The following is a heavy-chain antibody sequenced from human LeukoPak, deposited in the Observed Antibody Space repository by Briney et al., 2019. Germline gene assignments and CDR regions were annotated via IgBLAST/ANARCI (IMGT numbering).Heavy chain of an antibody. J-gene: IGHJ3*02. Sequence: ASVKVSCKASGYTFINYGITWVRQAPGQGLEWMGWISAYNGNTNYAQKLQGRVTVTTDTSSSKAYMELRSLRSDDTAVYYCARWDYYDSRTFDIWGQGTMVTVSS. V-gene: IGHV1-18*01. CDR2: ISAYNGNT. D-gene: IGHD3-22*01. CDR3: ARWDYYDSRTFDI. CDR1: GYTFINYG.